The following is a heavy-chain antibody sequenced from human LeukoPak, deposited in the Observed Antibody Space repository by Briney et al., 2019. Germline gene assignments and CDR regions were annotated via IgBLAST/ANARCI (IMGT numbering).Heavy chain of an antibody. CDR3: AREMTTVTRGVYGY. J-gene: IGHJ4*02. V-gene: IGHV1-18*04. Sequence: GASVKVSCKASGYTFTSYGISWVRQAPGQGLEWMGWISAYNGNTNYAQKLQGRVTMTTDTSTSTAYMELRSLRSDDTAVYYCAREMTTVTRGVYGYWGQGTLVTVSS. D-gene: IGHD4-17*01. CDR2: ISAYNGNT. CDR1: GYTFTSYG.